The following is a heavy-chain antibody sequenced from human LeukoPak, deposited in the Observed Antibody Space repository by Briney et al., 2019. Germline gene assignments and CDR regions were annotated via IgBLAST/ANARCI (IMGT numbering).Heavy chain of an antibody. Sequence: GGSLILSCAASGFTFSSYAMSWVRQAPGKGLEWVSGISGSGDRTYYADSAKGRFTISRDNSKNTVHLQMNSLRAEDTAVYYCAKDVRGVIMSGGYYFDYWGQGTLVTVSS. CDR3: AKDVRGVIMSGGYYFDY. V-gene: IGHV3-23*01. CDR1: GFTFSSYA. CDR2: ISGSGDRT. J-gene: IGHJ4*02. D-gene: IGHD3-10*01.